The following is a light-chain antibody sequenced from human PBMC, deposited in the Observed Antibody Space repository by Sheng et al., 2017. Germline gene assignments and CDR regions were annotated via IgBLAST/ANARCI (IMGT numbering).Light chain of an antibody. J-gene: IGLJ3*02. V-gene: IGLV3-21*03. Sequence: SYELTQPPSASVAPGKTARISCGGDNIGRKSVHWYQWRPGQAPVVIVYEDSVRPSGIPERFSGSKSGNTATLIISRVEAGDEADYYCQVWHNGGEQWVFGGGTKLTVL. CDR2: EDS. CDR1: NIGRKS. CDR3: QVWHNGGEQWV.